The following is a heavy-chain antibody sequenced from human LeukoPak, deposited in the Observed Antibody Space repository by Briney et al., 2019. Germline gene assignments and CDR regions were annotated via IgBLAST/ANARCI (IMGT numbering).Heavy chain of an antibody. Sequence: GGSLRLSCAASGFTFDNYAMSWVRQAPGKGLEWVSAINEDGHRTYYAGSVTGRFTISRDNSKSTLFLQMDSLRAEDSALYYCAKEGDDVVVPTSMVDFWGQGTLVTVSS. CDR1: GFTFDNYA. J-gene: IGHJ4*02. CDR3: AKEGDDVVVPTSMVDF. V-gene: IGHV3-23*01. D-gene: IGHD2-2*01. CDR2: INEDGHRT.